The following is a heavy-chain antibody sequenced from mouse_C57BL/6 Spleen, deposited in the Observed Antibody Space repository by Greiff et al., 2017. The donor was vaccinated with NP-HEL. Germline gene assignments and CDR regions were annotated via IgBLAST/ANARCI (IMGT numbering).Heavy chain of an antibody. Sequence: QVQLQQSGAELVRPGASVKLSCKASGYTFTDYYINWVKQRPGQGLEWIARIYPGSGNTYYNEKFKGKATLTAEKSSSTAYMQLSSLTSEDSAVYFCARSYSNYQYYFDYWGQGTTLTVSS. CDR3: ARSYSNYQYYFDY. D-gene: IGHD2-5*01. V-gene: IGHV1-76*01. CDR1: GYTFTDYY. J-gene: IGHJ2*01. CDR2: IYPGSGNT.